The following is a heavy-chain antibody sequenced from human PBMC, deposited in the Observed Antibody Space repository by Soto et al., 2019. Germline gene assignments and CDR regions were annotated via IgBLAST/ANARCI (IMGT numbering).Heavy chain of an antibody. CDR1: GFTFSSYG. CDR2: IRGGGSNK. J-gene: IGHJ4*02. Sequence: PGGSLRLSCAASGFTFSSYGMHWVRQAPGKGLEWVAVIRGGGSNKYYADSVKGRFTISRDNSRNTLYLQMNSLRAGDSAKYYCAKEGTSGLYYFDYWGPGTLVTVSS. D-gene: IGHD6-19*01. V-gene: IGHV3-33*06. CDR3: AKEGTSGLYYFDY.